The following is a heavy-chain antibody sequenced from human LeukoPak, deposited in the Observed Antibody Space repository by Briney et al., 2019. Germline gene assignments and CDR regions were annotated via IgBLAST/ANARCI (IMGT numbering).Heavy chain of an antibody. CDR1: GGSISSSSYY. Sequence: SETLSLTCTVSGGSISSSSYYWGWIRQPPGKGLEWIGSIYYSGSTYYNPSLKSRVTISVDTSKNQFSLKLSSVTAADTAVYYCARIQWPYFDYWGQGTLVTVSS. V-gene: IGHV4-39*07. CDR3: ARIQWPYFDY. J-gene: IGHJ4*02. D-gene: IGHD6-19*01. CDR2: IYYSGST.